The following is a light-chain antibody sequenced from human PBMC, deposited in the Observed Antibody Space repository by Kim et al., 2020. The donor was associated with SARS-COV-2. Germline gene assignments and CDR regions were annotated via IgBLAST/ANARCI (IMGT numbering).Light chain of an antibody. V-gene: IGLV3-9*01. CDR2: KNN. CDR1: NIGSKN. Sequence: SYELTQPLSVSVALGQTARITCGGNNIGSKNVHWYQQKPGQAPVLVIYKNNNRPSGIPERFSGSNSGTTATLTISRCQAGDEADYYCHVWDSSTAEVFGG. J-gene: IGLJ3*02. CDR3: HVWDSSTAEV.